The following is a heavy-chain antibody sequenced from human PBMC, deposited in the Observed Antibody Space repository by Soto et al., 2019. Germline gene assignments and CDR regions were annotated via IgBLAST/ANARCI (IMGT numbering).Heavy chain of an antibody. V-gene: IGHV4-59*01. CDR1: GGSISSYY. Sequence: SETLSLTCTVSGGSISSYYWSWIRQPPGKGLEWIGYIYYRGSTNYNPSLKSRVTISVDTSKNQFSLKLSSVTAADTAVYYCARDHGQDGMDVWGQGTTVTVSS. J-gene: IGHJ6*02. CDR3: ARDHGQDGMDV. CDR2: IYYRGST.